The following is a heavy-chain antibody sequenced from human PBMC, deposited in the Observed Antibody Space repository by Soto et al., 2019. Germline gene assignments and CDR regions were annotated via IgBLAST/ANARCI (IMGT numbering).Heavy chain of an antibody. CDR2: IYYSGST. J-gene: IGHJ6*03. CDR1: GGSISSSSYY. V-gene: IGHV4-39*07. CDR3: ARDGRSSSWYGYYYYYMDV. D-gene: IGHD6-13*01. Sequence: SETLSLTCTVSGGSISSSSYYWGWIRQPPGKGLEWIGSIYYSGSTNYNPSLKSRVTISVDTSKNQFSLKLSSVTAADTAVYYCARDGRSSSWYGYYYYYMDVWGKGTTVTVSS.